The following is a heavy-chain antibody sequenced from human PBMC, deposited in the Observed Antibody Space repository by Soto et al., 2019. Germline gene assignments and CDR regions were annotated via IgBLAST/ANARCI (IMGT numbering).Heavy chain of an antibody. D-gene: IGHD6-25*01. CDR3: VRGSDPYKCGF. V-gene: IGHV4-31*03. CDR1: GASVSSGLYF. J-gene: IGHJ4*02. CDR2: VYPNGNI. Sequence: QVQLQESGPGLVKPSQTLSLTCTVSGASVSSGLYFWNWIRQLPGKGLQWLGHVYPNGNIYYNPSLQSRFTMSMDTSNNQVSLQLNSVTVADTAVYYCVRGSDPYKCGFCGQVALVTVSS.